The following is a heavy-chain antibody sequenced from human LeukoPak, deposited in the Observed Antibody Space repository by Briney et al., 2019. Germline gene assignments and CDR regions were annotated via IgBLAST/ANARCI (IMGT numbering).Heavy chain of an antibody. D-gene: IGHD6-19*01. CDR3: ARPYSSGWFGPNNWFDP. J-gene: IGHJ5*02. CDR2: IYYSGST. V-gene: IGHV4-39*01. Sequence: PSETLSLTCTVSGGSISSSSYYWDWIRQPPGKGLEWIGSIYYSGSTYYNPSLKSRVTISVDTSKNQFSLKLSSVTAADTAVYYCARPYSSGWFGPNNWFDPWGQGTLDTVSS. CDR1: GGSISSSSYY.